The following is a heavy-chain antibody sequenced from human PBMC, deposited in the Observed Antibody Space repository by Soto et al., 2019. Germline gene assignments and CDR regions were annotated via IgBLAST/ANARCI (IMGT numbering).Heavy chain of an antibody. D-gene: IGHD3-16*02. CDR1: GFTFSSYA. CDR3: AKDRMITFGGVIVFDY. Sequence: EVQLLESGGGLVQPGGSLRLSCAASGFTFSSYAMSWVRQAPGKGLEWVSAISGSGGSTYYADSVKGRFTISRDNPKNTLYLQMNSLRAEDTAVYYCAKDRMITFGGVIVFDYWGQGTLVTVSS. CDR2: ISGSGGST. J-gene: IGHJ4*02. V-gene: IGHV3-23*01.